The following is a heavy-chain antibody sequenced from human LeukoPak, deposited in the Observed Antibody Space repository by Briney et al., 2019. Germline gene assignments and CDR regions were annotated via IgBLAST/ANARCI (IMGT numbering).Heavy chain of an antibody. V-gene: IGHV1-18*01. D-gene: IGHD1-26*01. CDR3: ARAREGAPGP. J-gene: IGHJ5*02. CDR1: GYTFTSYG. CDR2: ISAYNGNT. Sequence: ASVKVSCKASGYTFTSYGISWVRQAPGQGLEWMGWISAYNGNTNYAQKFQGRVTMTRDTSISTAYMELSRLRSDDTAVYYCARAREGAPGPWGQGTLVTVSS.